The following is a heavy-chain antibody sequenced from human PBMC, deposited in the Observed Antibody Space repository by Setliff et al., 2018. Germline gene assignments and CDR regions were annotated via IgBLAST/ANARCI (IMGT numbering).Heavy chain of an antibody. V-gene: IGHV3-7*01. CDR3: ARDGGEY. D-gene: IGHD3-16*01. CDR1: SSSSYY. J-gene: IGHJ4*02. Sequence: SSSSYYWGWIRQAPGKGLEWVANIKQDGSEKYYVDSVKGRFTISRDNAKNSLYLQMNSLRAEDTAVYYCARDGGEYWGQGTLVTVSS. CDR2: IKQDGSEK.